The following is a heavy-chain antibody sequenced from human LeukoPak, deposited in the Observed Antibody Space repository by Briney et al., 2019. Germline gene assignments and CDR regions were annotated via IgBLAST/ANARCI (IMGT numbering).Heavy chain of an antibody. CDR1: GFTFSSYS. CDR2: ISSSSSYI. D-gene: IGHD2-15*01. Sequence: GGSLRLSCAASGFTFSSYSMNWVRQAPGKGLEWVSSISSSSSYIYYADSVKGRFTISRDNAKNSLYLQMNSLRAEDTAVYYCARDLAPVVVAVAATGWWFDPWGQGTLVTVSS. J-gene: IGHJ5*02. V-gene: IGHV3-21*01. CDR3: ARDLAPVVVAVAATGWWFDP.